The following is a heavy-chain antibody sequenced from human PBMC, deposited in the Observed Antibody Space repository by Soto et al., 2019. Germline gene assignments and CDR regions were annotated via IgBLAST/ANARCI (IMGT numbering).Heavy chain of an antibody. V-gene: IGHV3-53*01. Sequence: GGSLRLSCAISGFSVSSNYLSWVRQAPWKGLEWVSVHYSGGSTYYADSVQGRFTISGDNAKNTLYLQMNRVRAEDTAVYYCAKVYSGSSFGYWGQGTLVTVSS. CDR3: AKVYSGSSFGY. J-gene: IGHJ4*02. CDR2: HYSGGST. D-gene: IGHD1-26*01. CDR1: GFSVSSNY.